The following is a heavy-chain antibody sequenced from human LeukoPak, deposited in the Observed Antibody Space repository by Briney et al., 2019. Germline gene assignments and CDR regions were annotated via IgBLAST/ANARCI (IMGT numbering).Heavy chain of an antibody. Sequence: SETLSLTCTVSGGSISSYVWSWIRQPPGKGLEWIGYIYNTGSTNFNPSLKSRVTMSIDTSKSQFSLNLSSVTAADTAVYYCARATWGSDWYFDLWGRGTLVTVSS. CDR2: IYNTGST. CDR3: ARATWGSDWYFDL. D-gene: IGHD3-16*01. J-gene: IGHJ2*01. V-gene: IGHV4-59*08. CDR1: GGSISSYV.